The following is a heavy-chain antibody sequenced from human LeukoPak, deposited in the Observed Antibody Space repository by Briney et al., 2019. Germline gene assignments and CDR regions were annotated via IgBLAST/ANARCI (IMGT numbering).Heavy chain of an antibody. J-gene: IGHJ4*02. V-gene: IGHV1-18*01. CDR1: GYTFTSYG. CDR2: ISAYNGNT. CDR3: ARDGSSGRLFY. D-gene: IGHD6-19*01. Sequence: ASVKVSCKAPGYTFTSYGISWVRQAPGQGVEWMGWISAYNGNTNYAQKLRGRVTMTTDTSTSTAYMELRSLRSDDTGVYYCARDGSSGRLFYWGQGTLVTVSS.